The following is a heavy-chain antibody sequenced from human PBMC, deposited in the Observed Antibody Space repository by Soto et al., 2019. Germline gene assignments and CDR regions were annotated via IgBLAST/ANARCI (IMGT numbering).Heavy chain of an antibody. D-gene: IGHD3-10*01. CDR1: GFSLSSRFY. CDR2: IYHSGTT. V-gene: IGHV4-38-2*02. Sequence: SEPLSLTCNVSGFSLSSRFYWGWVRQSPGKGLEWIGAIYHSGTTYFNPSLKARVTMSIDTSKNEFSLSLASVTAADTAMYFCARGMNPQDYWGQGTLVTVSS. CDR3: ARGMNPQDY. J-gene: IGHJ4*02.